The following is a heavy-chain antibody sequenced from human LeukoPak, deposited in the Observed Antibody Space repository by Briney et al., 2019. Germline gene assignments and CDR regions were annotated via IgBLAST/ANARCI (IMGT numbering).Heavy chain of an antibody. V-gene: IGHV3-7*01. CDR3: ARGPDFGDRLDYFDY. D-gene: IGHD4-17*01. CDR2: IKQDGSQ. CDR1: GFTFNRYW. J-gene: IGHJ4*02. Sequence: GRTLRLSYAASGFTFNRYWLGWVRQAPGKGLEWGASIKQDGSQYYVDSVKGRFFISRDNAKNSVSLQMNSPRGEDTAVYYCARGPDFGDRLDYFDYWGQGTLVTVS.